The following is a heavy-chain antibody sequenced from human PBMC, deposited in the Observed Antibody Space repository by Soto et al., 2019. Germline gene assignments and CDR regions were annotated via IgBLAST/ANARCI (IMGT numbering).Heavy chain of an antibody. Sequence: PSETLSLTCSVFGGSFSNYYWNWIRQPPGKGLEWIGEINDGGRTKYNPSHKSRVTMSIDTSKSHFSLKLNSVTAEDTAVFYCARTGRGYPRDAFDVWGQGTMVTVSS. D-gene: IGHD6-13*01. CDR2: INDGGRT. CDR3: ARTGRGYPRDAFDV. V-gene: IGHV4-34*01. CDR1: GGSFSNYY. J-gene: IGHJ3*01.